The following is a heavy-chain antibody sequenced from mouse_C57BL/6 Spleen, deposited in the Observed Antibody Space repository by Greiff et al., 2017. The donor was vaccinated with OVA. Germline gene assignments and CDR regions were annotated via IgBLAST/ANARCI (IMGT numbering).Heavy chain of an antibody. CDR1: GFTFSDYG. Sequence: EVQLVESGGGLVKPGGSLKLSCAASGFTFSDYGMHWVRQAPEKGLEWVAYISSGSSTIYYADTVKGRFTISRDNAKNTLFLQMTSLRSEDTAMYYCARGRLRYYFDYWGQGTTLTVSS. J-gene: IGHJ2*01. D-gene: IGHD1-1*01. CDR2: ISSGSSTI. CDR3: ARGRLRYYFDY. V-gene: IGHV5-17*01.